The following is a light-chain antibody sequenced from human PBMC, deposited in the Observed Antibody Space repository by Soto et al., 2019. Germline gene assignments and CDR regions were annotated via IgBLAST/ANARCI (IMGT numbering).Light chain of an antibody. J-gene: IGKJ2*01. V-gene: IGKV2-24*01. CDR2: MIS. CDR1: QILVHSDGNTY. Sequence: DFVMTQTPLSSPVTLGQPASISCRSSQILVHSDGNTYLSWLHQRPGQPPRLLIYMISIRFSGVPDRFSGSGAGTDFTLKISRVEAEDVGVYYCMQATQPYTFGQGTKLEIK. CDR3: MQATQPYT.